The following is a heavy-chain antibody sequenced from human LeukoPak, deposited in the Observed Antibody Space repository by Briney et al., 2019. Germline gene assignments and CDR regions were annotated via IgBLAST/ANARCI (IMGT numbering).Heavy chain of an antibody. CDR2: MNPNSGNT. D-gene: IGHD5-12*01. Sequence: VASVKVSCKASGYTFTSYDINWVRQATGQGLEWMGWMNPNSGNTGYAQKFQGRVTITRNTSISTAYMELSSLRSEDTAVYYCARTGYSGYDRHGAFDIWGQGTMVTVSS. CDR1: GYTFTSYD. CDR3: ARTGYSGYDRHGAFDI. J-gene: IGHJ3*02. V-gene: IGHV1-8*03.